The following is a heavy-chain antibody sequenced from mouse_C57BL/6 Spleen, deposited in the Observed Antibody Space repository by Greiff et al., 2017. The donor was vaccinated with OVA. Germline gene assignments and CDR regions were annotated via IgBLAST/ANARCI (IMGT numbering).Heavy chain of an antibody. CDR2: INYDGSST. CDR1: GFTFSDYY. D-gene: IGHD1-1*01. Sequence: EVKLMESEGGLVQPGSSMKLSCTASGFTFSDYYMAWVRQVPEKGLEWVANINYDGSSTYYLDSLKSRFIISRDNAKNILYLQMSSLKSEDTATYYCAREGDSTRGFDYWGQGTTLTVSS. CDR3: AREGDSTRGFDY. J-gene: IGHJ2*01. V-gene: IGHV5-16*01.